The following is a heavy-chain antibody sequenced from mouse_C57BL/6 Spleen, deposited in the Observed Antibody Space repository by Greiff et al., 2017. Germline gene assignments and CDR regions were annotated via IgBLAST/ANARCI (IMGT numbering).Heavy chain of an antibody. CDR1: GYAFSSYW. D-gene: IGHD2-2*01. J-gene: IGHJ2*01. V-gene: IGHV1-80*01. CDR3: ARWIYGYDGNYFDY. Sequence: VKLVESGAELVKPGASVKISCKASGYAFSSYWMNWVKQRPGKGLEWIGQIYPGDGDTNYNGKFKGKATLTADKSSSTAYMQLSSLTSEDSAVYFCARWIYGYDGNYFDYWGQGTTLTVSS. CDR2: IYPGDGDT.